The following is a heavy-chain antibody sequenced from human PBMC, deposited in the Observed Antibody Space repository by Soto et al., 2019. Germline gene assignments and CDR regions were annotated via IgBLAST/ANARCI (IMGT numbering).Heavy chain of an antibody. CDR1: GGSISSRRW. D-gene: IGHD6-19*01. V-gene: IGHV4-4*02. J-gene: IGHJ4*02. CDR2: IYPSGGT. Sequence: SATLSLTCAVPGGSISSRRWWSWVRQPPGKGLEWIGAIYPSGGTNYNPSLKSRATISVDKSKNQFSLKVTSVTAADTPVFYCARESGSGWNALDYWGQETLITVSS. CDR3: ARESGSGWNALDY.